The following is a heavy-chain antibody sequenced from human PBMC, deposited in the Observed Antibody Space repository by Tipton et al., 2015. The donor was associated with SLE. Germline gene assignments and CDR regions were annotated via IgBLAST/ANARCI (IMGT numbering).Heavy chain of an antibody. CDR2: IYYSGST. D-gene: IGHD1-7*01. Sequence: TLSLTCTVSGGSISSYYWSWIRQPPGKGLEWIGYIYYSGSTNYNPSLKSRVTISVDTSKNQFSLNLSSVTAADTAVYYCARQGELELRTDYYYGMDVWGQGTTVTVSS. V-gene: IGHV4-59*08. CDR1: GGSISSYY. CDR3: ARQGELELRTDYYYGMDV. J-gene: IGHJ6*02.